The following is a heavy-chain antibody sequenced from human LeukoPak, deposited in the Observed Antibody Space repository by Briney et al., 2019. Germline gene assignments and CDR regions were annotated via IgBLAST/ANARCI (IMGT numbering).Heavy chain of an antibody. Sequence: ASVKVSCKVSGYTLTELSMHWVRQAPGKGLEWMGGFDPEDGETIYAQKFQGRVTMTEDTSTDTAYMELSSLRSEDTAVYYCATVGWFGEPAYYYYYYGMAVWGQGTTVTVSS. J-gene: IGHJ6*02. V-gene: IGHV1-24*01. CDR2: FDPEDGET. CDR3: ATVGWFGEPAYYYYYYGMAV. CDR1: GYTLTELS. D-gene: IGHD3-10*01.